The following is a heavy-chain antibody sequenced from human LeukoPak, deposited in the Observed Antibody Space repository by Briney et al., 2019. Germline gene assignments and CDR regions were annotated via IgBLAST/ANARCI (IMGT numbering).Heavy chain of an antibody. CDR2: IGGSDGRT. V-gene: IGHV3-23*01. CDR1: GFTFSTYA. Sequence: GGSLRLSCAASGFTFSTYAMSWVRQAPGKGLEWVSLIGGSDGRTRYADSVKGRFTISRDNSKNTLYLEMNSLRAEDTAVYYCAKDSSSYDWGYTDVWGKGTTVTISS. J-gene: IGHJ6*03. D-gene: IGHD3-22*01. CDR3: AKDSSSYDWGYTDV.